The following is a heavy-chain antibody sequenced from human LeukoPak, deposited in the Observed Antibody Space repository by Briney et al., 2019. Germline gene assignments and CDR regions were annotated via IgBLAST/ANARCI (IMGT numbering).Heavy chain of an antibody. Sequence: ASVKVSCKASGYTFTSYYMHWVRQAPGQGLEWMGGIIPIFGTANYAQKFQGRVTITADESTSTAYMELSSLRSEDTAVYYCARDQGVTTLGDKDDNWFDPWGQGTLVTVSS. CDR2: IIPIFGTA. D-gene: IGHD4-11*01. CDR3: ARDQGVTTLGDKDDNWFDP. J-gene: IGHJ5*02. V-gene: IGHV1-69*13. CDR1: GYTFTSYY.